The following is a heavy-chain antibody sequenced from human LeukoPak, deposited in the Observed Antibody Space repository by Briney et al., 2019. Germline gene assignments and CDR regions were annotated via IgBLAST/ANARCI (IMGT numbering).Heavy chain of an antibody. J-gene: IGHJ4*02. V-gene: IGHV3-48*02. CDR1: GYPFSSFS. Sequence: GGSLRLSCAASGYPFSSFSMNWVRQAPGKGLEWVSYISSTSSNIYYADSVQGRFTVSRDNVKNSLYLQMNSLRDDDTAVYYCARTYSGSYYVFDYWGQGTLVTVSS. CDR3: ARTYSGSYYVFDY. D-gene: IGHD1-26*01. CDR2: ISSTSSNI.